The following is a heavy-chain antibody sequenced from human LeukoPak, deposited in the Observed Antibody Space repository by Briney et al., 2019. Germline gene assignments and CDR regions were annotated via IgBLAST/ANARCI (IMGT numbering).Heavy chain of an antibody. D-gene: IGHD2-2*01. CDR3: ARGPGCSSTSCYYQFDY. Sequence: SETLSLTCAVYGGSFSGYYSSWIRPPPGKGLEWIGEINHSGSTNYNPSLKSRVTISVDTSKNQFSLKLSSVTAADTAVYYCARGPGCSSTSCYYQFDYWGQGTLVTVPS. CDR2: INHSGST. J-gene: IGHJ4*02. V-gene: IGHV4-34*01. CDR1: GGSFSGYY.